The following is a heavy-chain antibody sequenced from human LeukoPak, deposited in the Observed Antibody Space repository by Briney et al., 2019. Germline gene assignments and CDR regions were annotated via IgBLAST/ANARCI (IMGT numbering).Heavy chain of an antibody. D-gene: IGHD2-21*01. CDR3: VRDSDYQRNSGGLYAHYDALDI. CDR2: IKADGRVK. CDR1: EFTFSTFW. J-gene: IGHJ3*02. V-gene: IGHV3-7*01. Sequence: PGGSLRLSCAASEFTFSTFWMSWVRQAPGKGLEWVANIKADGRVKHYVDSVEGRFIISRDNARSSLYLQMNSLRAEDTTVYYCVRDSDYQRNSGGLYAHYDALDIWGHGTMVTVSS.